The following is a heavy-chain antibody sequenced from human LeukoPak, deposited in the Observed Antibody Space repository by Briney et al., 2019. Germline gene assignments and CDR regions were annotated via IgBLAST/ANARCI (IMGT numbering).Heavy chain of an antibody. D-gene: IGHD3-9*01. V-gene: IGHV1-18*01. CDR2: ISAYNGNT. CDR1: GYTFTSYG. Sequence: ASVKVSCKASGYTFTSYGISWVRQAPGQGLEWMGWISAYNGNTNYAQKLQGRVTMTTDTSTSTAYMELRSLRFDDTAVYYCARDRRTYYDILTGYRYYYGMDVWGQGTTVTVSS. J-gene: IGHJ6*02. CDR3: ARDRRTYYDILTGYRYYYGMDV.